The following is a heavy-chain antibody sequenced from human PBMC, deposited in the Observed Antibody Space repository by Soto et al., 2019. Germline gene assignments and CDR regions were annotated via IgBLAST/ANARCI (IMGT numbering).Heavy chain of an antibody. Sequence: PVGSLRLSCAASGFTFSDYYMSWIRQSPGKGLEWVSYISSSGSTIYYADSVKGRFTISRDNAKNSLYLQMNSLRAEDTAVYYCARDGATYYYDSSGYFPFEYWGQGTLVTVSS. CDR1: GFTFSDYY. J-gene: IGHJ4*02. V-gene: IGHV3-11*01. D-gene: IGHD3-22*01. CDR3: ARDGATYYYDSSGYFPFEY. CDR2: ISSSGSTI.